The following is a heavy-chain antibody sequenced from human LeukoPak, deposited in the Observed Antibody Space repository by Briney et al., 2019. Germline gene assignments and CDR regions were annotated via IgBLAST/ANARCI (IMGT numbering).Heavy chain of an antibody. CDR2: IKQDGSEK. V-gene: IGHV3-7*03. Sequence: GGSLRLSCAASGFTFSSYWMSWVRQAPGKGLEWVANIKQDGSEKYYVDSVKGRFTISRDNSKNTLYLQMNSLRAEDTAVYYCAKDGSLTRFDYWGQGILVTVSS. D-gene: IGHD2-15*01. J-gene: IGHJ4*02. CDR3: AKDGSLTRFDY. CDR1: GFTFSSYW.